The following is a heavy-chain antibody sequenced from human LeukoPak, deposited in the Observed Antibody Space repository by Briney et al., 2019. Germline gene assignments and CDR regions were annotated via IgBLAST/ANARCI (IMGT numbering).Heavy chain of an antibody. CDR1: GGTFSSYA. V-gene: IGHV1-69*13. D-gene: IGHD7-27*01. CDR2: IIPIFGTA. Sequence: ASVKVSCKASGGTFSSYAISWVRQAPGQGLEWMGGIIPIFGTANYAQKFQGRVTITADESTSTAYMGLSSLRSEDTAVYYCARGLLTRAERPRYYYYMDVWGKGTTVTVSS. CDR3: ARGLLTRAERPRYYYYMDV. J-gene: IGHJ6*03.